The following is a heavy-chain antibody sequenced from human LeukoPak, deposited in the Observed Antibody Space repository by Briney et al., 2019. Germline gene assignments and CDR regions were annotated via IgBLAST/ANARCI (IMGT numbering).Heavy chain of an antibody. CDR2: ISAYNGNT. V-gene: IGHV1-18*01. CDR3: ARLTEVPAAIGDYYYYMDV. J-gene: IGHJ6*03. CDR1: GYTFTSYG. D-gene: IGHD2-2*01. Sequence: ASVKVSCKASGYTFTSYGISWVRQAPGQGLEWMGWISAYNGNTNYAQKLQGRVTMTTDTSTSTAYMELRSLRSGDTAVYYCARLTEVPAAIGDYYYYMDVWGKGTTVTVSS.